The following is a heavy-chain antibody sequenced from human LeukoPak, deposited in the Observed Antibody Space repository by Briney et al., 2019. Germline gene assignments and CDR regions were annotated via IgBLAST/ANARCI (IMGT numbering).Heavy chain of an antibody. CDR2: ISAYNGNT. J-gene: IGHJ4*02. D-gene: IGHD3-10*01. CDR3: AGYYYGSGSYYRKAFDY. V-gene: IGHV1-18*01. Sequence: ASVKVSCKASGYTFTSYGISWVRQAPGQGLEWMGWISAYNGNTNYAQKFQGRVTITADESTSTAYMELSSLRSEDTAVYYCAGYYYGSGSYYRKAFDYWGQGTLVTVSS. CDR1: GYTFTSYG.